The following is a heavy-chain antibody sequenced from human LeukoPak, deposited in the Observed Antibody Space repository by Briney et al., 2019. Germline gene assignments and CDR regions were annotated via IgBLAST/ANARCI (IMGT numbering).Heavy chain of an antibody. CDR3: ARLAHDYNNYPGPYYFDS. D-gene: IGHD4-11*01. Sequence: SVKVSCKASGGTFRSNAISWVRQAPGQGLEWMGGIIPKFGTANHAQKFQGRVTITTDESTNTAFMELSSLTSEDTAVYYCARLAHDYNNYPGPYYFDSWGQGTLVSVSS. CDR1: GGTFRSNA. J-gene: IGHJ4*02. CDR2: IIPKFGTA. V-gene: IGHV1-69*05.